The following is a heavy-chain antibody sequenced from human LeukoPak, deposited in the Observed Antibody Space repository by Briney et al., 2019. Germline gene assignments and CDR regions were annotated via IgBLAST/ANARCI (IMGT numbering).Heavy chain of an antibody. CDR2: IKQDGSEK. CDR1: GFTFSSYW. J-gene: IGHJ6*02. V-gene: IGHV3-7*03. Sequence: HSGGSLRLSCAASGFTFSSYWMSWVRQAPGKGLEWVANIKQDGSEKYYVDSVKGRFTISRDNAKNSLYLQMNSLRAEDTAVYYCARDNSYGTPTYYYYGMDVWGQGTTVTVSS. D-gene: IGHD5-18*01. CDR3: ARDNSYGTPTYYYYGMDV.